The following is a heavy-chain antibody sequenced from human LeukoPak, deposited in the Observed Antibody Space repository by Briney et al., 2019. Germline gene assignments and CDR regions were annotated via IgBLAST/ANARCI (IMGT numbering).Heavy chain of an antibody. CDR3: ARAGEGLQAYGFDL. V-gene: IGHV3-74*01. CDR1: GFTFSIHW. CDR2: INRDGSGT. J-gene: IGHJ3*01. D-gene: IGHD5-24*01. Sequence: PGGSLRLSRAASGFTFSIHWMHWLRQAPGEGLVWVSRINRDGSGTGYADYVKGRFTISRDNAKNTLHLEMNNLRAEDTAVYYCARAGEGLQAYGFDLWGQGTMVTVSS.